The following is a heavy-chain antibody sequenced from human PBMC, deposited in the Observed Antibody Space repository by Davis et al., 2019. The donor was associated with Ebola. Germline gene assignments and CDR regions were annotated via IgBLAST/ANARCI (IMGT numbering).Heavy chain of an antibody. CDR2: INAGNGNT. D-gene: IGHD3-10*01. CDR1: GYTFTSYA. J-gene: IGHJ6*02. V-gene: IGHV1-3*01. CDR3: ARVSITMVQGVIIYYYYGMDV. Sequence: ASVKVSCKASGYTFTSYAMHWVRQAPGQRLEWMGWINAGNGNTKYSQKFQGRVTITRDTSASTAYMELSSLRSEDTAVYYCARVSITMVQGVIIYYYYGMDVWGQGTTVTVSS.